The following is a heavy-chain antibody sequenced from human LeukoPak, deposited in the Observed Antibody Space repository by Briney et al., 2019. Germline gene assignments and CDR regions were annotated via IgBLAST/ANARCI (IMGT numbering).Heavy chain of an antibody. CDR1: GGTFSSYA. Sequence: SVKVSCKASGGTFSSYAISWVRQAPGQRLEWMGGIIPIFGTANYAQKFQGRVTITADEPTSRAYMELSSLGSEDTGVYYCARFGDLIRPSEAWGQGTLVTVSS. CDR2: IIPIFGTA. D-gene: IGHD3-3*01. V-gene: IGHV1-69*13. J-gene: IGHJ5*02. CDR3: ARFGDLIRPSEA.